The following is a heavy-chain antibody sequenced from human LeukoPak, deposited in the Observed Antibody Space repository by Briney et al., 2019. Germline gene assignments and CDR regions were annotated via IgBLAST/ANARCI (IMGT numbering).Heavy chain of an antibody. D-gene: IGHD2-2*01. V-gene: IGHV4-4*07. J-gene: IGHJ4*02. CDR2: IYSSGST. CDR1: GGSTNSYY. Sequence: SETLFLTCSVSGGSTNSYYWSWIRQSGGKGLEWIGRIYSSGSTVYNPSLNSRLTMSIDTSKNQFSLTLKSVTATDTAVYYCARVKASSTSWTFDQWGQGALVTVSS. CDR3: ARVKASSTSWTFDQ.